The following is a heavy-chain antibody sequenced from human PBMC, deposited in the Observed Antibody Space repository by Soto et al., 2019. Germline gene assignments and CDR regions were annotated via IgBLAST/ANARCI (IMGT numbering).Heavy chain of an antibody. CDR2: IAYDGSSQ. Sequence: QVQLVDSGGGMVQPGTSLRLSCAASGFIFSNHAMHWVLQAPGKGLEWVAGIAYDGSSQYDADSVRGRFTISRDNSRNTLYLPMSSLRVEDTAVYYCVGELSSRRLDYWGQGTLVNVSS. D-gene: IGHD3-16*02. J-gene: IGHJ4*02. CDR3: VGELSSRRLDY. CDR1: GFIFSNHA. V-gene: IGHV3-30-3*01.